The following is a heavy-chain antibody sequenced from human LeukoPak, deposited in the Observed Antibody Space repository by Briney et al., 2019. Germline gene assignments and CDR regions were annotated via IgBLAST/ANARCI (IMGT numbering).Heavy chain of an antibody. CDR1: GGSIMTTNW. V-gene: IGHV4-4*02. J-gene: IGHJ4*02. CDR2: VHLSGAT. Sequence: SETLSLTCAVSGGSIMTTNWWSWVRQPPGKGLEWIGEVHLSGATSYNPSLESRVSMSIDTSKNQMSLKLTSVTAADTAIYFCTRESGAFSPFGFWGQGTLVTVSS. D-gene: IGHD1-26*01. CDR3: TRESGAFSPFGF.